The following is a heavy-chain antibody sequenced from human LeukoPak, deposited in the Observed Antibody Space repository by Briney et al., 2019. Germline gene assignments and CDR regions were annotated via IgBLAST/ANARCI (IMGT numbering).Heavy chain of an antibody. V-gene: IGHV1-2*06. J-gene: IGHJ5*02. CDR2: INPNSGGT. D-gene: IGHD3-10*01. CDR3: ARDRVPYGSGGYNWFDP. CDR1: GYTFTDYY. Sequence: ASVKVSCKTSGYTFTDYYIHWVRQAPGQGLEWMGRINPNSGGTNCAQKFQGRVTMTRDTSINTAYMELSRPRSDDTAIYYCARDRVPYGSGGYNWFDPWGQGTLVTVSS.